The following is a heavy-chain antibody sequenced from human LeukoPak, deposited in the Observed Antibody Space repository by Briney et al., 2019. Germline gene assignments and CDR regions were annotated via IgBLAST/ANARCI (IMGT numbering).Heavy chain of an antibody. Sequence: PGGSLRLSCAASGFTFSSYGMSWVRQAPGKGLEWVSAISGSGGSTYYADSVKGRFTISRDNAKNSLYLQMNSLRAEDTAVYYCARDHRSGWHGMFDYWGQGTLVTVSS. V-gene: IGHV3-23*01. D-gene: IGHD6-19*01. CDR2: ISGSGGST. CDR1: GFTFSSYG. J-gene: IGHJ4*02. CDR3: ARDHRSGWHGMFDY.